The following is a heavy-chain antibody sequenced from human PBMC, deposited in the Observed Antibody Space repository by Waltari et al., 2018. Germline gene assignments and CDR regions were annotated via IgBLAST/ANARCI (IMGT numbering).Heavy chain of an antibody. J-gene: IGHJ4*02. Sequence: QVQLQQWGAGLLKPSETLSLTCAVYGGSFSGYYWSWIRQPPGKGLEWLGEINHSGGTNYNPSLKSRVTISVDTSKNQFSLKLSSVTAADTAVYYCARHRVMTTVTTYHSSFFDYWGQGTLVTVSS. CDR2: INHSGGT. D-gene: IGHD4-17*01. CDR1: GGSFSGYY. CDR3: ARHRVMTTVTTYHSSFFDY. V-gene: IGHV4-34*01.